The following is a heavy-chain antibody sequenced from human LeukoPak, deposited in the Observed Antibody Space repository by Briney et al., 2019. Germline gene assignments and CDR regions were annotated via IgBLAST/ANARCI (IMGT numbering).Heavy chain of an antibody. CDR3: ARGRCSSTSCYPIWFDP. CDR2: TRNKANSYTT. J-gene: IGHJ5*02. D-gene: IGHD2-2*01. V-gene: IGHV3-72*01. CDR1: GFTFSDHY. Sequence: PGGSLRLSCAASGFTFSDHYMAWVRQAPGKGLEWVGRTRNKANSYTTEYAASVKGRFTISRDDSKNSLCLQMNSLKTEDTAVYYCARGRCSSTSCYPIWFDPWGQGTLVTVSS.